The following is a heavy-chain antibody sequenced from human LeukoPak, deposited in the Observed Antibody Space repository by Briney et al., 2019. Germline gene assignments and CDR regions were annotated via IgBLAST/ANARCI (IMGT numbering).Heavy chain of an antibody. J-gene: IGHJ4*02. D-gene: IGHD3-10*01. CDR2: INHSGST. CDR1: GGSFSGYY. CDR3: AVYTSGSGSYYNKGDY. Sequence: SETLSLTCAVYGGSFSGYYWSWIRQPPGKGLEWIGEINHSGSTNYNPSLKSRVTISVDTSKNQFSLKLSSVTAADTAVYYCAVYTSGSGSYYNKGDYWGQGTLVTVSS. V-gene: IGHV4-34*01.